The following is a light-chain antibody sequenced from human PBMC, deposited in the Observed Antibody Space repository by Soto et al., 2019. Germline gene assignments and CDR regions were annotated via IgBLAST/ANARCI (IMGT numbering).Light chain of an antibody. Sequence: ETVMTQSPVTLSASPGELATLSFWAIQTVYSNLAWYQQKPGQAPRLLIYSASTRATGSPASFSGSGSGTEFTLTISSLQSEDFAVYYCQQYNAWPLTFGGGTKVEIK. CDR2: SAS. V-gene: IGKV3-15*01. CDR3: QQYNAWPLT. J-gene: IGKJ4*01. CDR1: QTVYSN.